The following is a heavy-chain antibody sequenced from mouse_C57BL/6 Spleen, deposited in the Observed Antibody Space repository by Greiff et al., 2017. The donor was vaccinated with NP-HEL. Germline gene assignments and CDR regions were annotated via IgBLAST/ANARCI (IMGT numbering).Heavy chain of an antibody. CDR2: INPNNGGT. Sequence: EVQLQQSGPELVKPGASAKISCKASGYTFTDYYMNWVKQSHGKSLEWIGDINPNNGGTSYNQKFKGKATLTVDKSSSTAYMELRSLTSEDSAVYYCARNDGYYGRYFDVWGTGTTVTVSS. CDR1: GYTFTDYY. V-gene: IGHV1-26*01. D-gene: IGHD2-3*01. J-gene: IGHJ1*03. CDR3: ARNDGYYGRYFDV.